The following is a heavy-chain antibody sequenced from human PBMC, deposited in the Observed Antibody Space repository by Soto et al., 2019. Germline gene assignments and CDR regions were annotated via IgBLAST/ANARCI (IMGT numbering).Heavy chain of an antibody. Sequence: SETLSLTCPVSGGSLSSYYWTWIRQSPGKVLEWIGYVYFSGNTNYNPPLKSRVTISIDTSKNQFSLRLASVTAADTAFYYCGSVRPSGYVLSWGQGTLVNVSS. V-gene: IGHV4-59*01. J-gene: IGHJ5*02. CDR1: GGSLSSYY. CDR3: GSVRPSGYVLS. D-gene: IGHD6-25*01. CDR2: VYFSGNT.